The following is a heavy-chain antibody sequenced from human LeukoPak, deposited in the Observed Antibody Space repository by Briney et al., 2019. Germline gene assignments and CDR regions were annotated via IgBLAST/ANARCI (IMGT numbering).Heavy chain of an antibody. J-gene: IGHJ4*02. CDR1: GGSISSYY. Sequence: SETLSLTCTVSGGSISSYYRSWIRQPPGKGLEWIGYIYYSGSTNYNPSLKSRVTISVDTSKNQFSLKLSSVTAADTAVYYCARAPKPCSGGSCYSGFGYFDYWGQGTLVTVSS. D-gene: IGHD2-15*01. CDR3: ARAPKPCSGGSCYSGFGYFDY. CDR2: IYYSGST. V-gene: IGHV4-59*01.